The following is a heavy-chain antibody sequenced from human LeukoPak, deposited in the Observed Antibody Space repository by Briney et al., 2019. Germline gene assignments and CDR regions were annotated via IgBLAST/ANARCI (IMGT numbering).Heavy chain of an antibody. D-gene: IGHD3-3*01. CDR1: GYTFTSYG. V-gene: IGHV1-18*01. J-gene: IGHJ4*02. Sequence: GASVKVSCKASGYTFTSYGISWVRQAPGQGLEWMGWISPYNDKTNYAQKLQGRVTMTTDTSTSTAYMELRSLRSDDTAVYYCARVSVNTIFGLVMNPFDYWGQGTLVTVSS. CDR3: ARVSVNTIFGLVMNPFDY. CDR2: ISPYNDKT.